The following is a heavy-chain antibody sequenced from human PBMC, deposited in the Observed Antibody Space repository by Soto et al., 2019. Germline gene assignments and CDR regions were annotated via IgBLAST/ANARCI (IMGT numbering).Heavy chain of an antibody. CDR3: ARAPRYIGSWKPYGMDV. D-gene: IGHD1-1*01. CDR1: GGSISSGGYY. Sequence: QVQLQESGPGLVKPSQTLSLTCTVSGGSISSGGYYWSWIRQHPGKGLEGIGYIYYSGSTYYNPSLKSRVTISVDTSKNQFSLKLSSVTAADTAVYYCARAPRYIGSWKPYGMDVWGQGTTVTVSS. CDR2: IYYSGST. J-gene: IGHJ6*02. V-gene: IGHV4-31*03.